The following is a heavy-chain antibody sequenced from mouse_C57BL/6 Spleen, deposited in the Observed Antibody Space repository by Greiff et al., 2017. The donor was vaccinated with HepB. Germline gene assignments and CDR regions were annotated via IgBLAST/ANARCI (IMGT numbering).Heavy chain of an antibody. V-gene: IGHV1-50*01. CDR2: IDPSDSYT. D-gene: IGHD1-1*01. Sequence: QVQLQQPGAELVKPGASVKLSCKASGYTFTSYWMQWVKQRPGQGLEWIGEIDPSDSYTNYNQKFKGKATLTVDKSSSTAYMQLSSLTSEDSAVYFCARRGITTVVAPFDYWGQGTTLTVSS. J-gene: IGHJ2*01. CDR1: GYTFTSYW. CDR3: ARRGITTVVAPFDY.